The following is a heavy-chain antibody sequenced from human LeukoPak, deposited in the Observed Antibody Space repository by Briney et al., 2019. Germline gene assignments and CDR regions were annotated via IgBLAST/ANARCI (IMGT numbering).Heavy chain of an antibody. CDR2: IYYSGST. J-gene: IGHJ5*02. V-gene: IGHV4-30-4*01. CDR1: GGSISSGDYY. CDR3: ASVILDYYDSSGYWFDP. Sequence: PSQTLSLTCTVSGGSISSGDYYWSWIRQPPGKGLEWIGYIYYSGSTYYNPSLKSRVTISVDTSKNQFSLKLSSVTAADTAVYYCASVILDYYDSSGYWFDPWGQGTLVTVSS. D-gene: IGHD3-22*01.